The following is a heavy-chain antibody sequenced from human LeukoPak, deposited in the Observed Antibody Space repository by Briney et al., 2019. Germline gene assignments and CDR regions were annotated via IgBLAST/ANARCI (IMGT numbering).Heavy chain of an antibody. D-gene: IGHD3-10*01. CDR1: GDSITTGAYY. Sequence: SETLSLTCTVSGDSITTGAYYWGWIRQPPGKGLEWIANIFYSGATFYNPSLESRVTISVDTSKNQFSLKLRSVTAADSAVYYCARDVTSGSSYYYYGMDVWGQGTTVTVSS. CDR2: IFYSGAT. CDR3: ARDVTSGSSYYYYGMDV. V-gene: IGHV4-39*07. J-gene: IGHJ6*02.